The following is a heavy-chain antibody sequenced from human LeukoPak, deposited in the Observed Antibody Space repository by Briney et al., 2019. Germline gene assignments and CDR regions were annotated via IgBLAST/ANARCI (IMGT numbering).Heavy chain of an antibody. V-gene: IGHV3-23*01. CDR2: ISGSGGST. CDR3: AKGLVPAAIFYERNWFDP. D-gene: IGHD2-2*01. J-gene: IGHJ5*02. Sequence: PGRSLRLSCAASGFTFSSYAMRWVRQAPGKGLEWVSAISGSGGSTYYADSVKGRFTISRDNSKNTLYLQMNSLRAEDTAVYYCAKGLVPAAIFYERNWFDPWGQGTLVTVSS. CDR1: GFTFSSYA.